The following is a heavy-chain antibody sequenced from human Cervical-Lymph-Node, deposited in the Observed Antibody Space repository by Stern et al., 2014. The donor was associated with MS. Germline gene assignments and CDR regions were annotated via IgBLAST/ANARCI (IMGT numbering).Heavy chain of an antibody. CDR1: GYTFSGYY. J-gene: IGHJ6*02. CDR3: ARDPYYDDQKKYYGMDV. D-gene: IGHD3-3*01. CDR2: INPNSGGT. V-gene: IGHV1-2*02. Sequence: QVQLGQSGAEVKKSGASVKVSCRASGYTFSGYYIHWVRQAPGQGLEWMGWINPNSGGTNYAQKFQGRVTMTRATSTSTAYMEVSGLKPDDTATYYCARDPYYDDQKKYYGMDVWGQGTTVTVSS.